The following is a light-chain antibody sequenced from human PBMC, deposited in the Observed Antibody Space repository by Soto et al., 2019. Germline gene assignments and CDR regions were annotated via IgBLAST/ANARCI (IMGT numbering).Light chain of an antibody. CDR1: SSDVGGYNY. CDR3: SSYTSTSAVV. Sequence: QSALTQPASVSGSPGQSITISCTGTSSDVGGYNYVSWYQQHPGKAPKLMIYDVSNRPSGVSNRFSGSQSDNTASLAISGLQAEDEADYYCSSYTSTSAVVFGGGTQLTVL. J-gene: IGLJ2*01. V-gene: IGLV2-14*01. CDR2: DVS.